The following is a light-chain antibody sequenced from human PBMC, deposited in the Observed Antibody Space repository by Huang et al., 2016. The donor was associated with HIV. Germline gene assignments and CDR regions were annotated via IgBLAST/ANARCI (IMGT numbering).Light chain of an antibody. CDR2: ADS. Sequence: DIQMTQTPSSLSASAGDRVTITCRASQGIRNSLAWYQQRPGKAPKLLLDADSRLDDGVPSRCSGSGSGTEFTLTISSLEPEDFATYYCQHYYFDPPHSFGQGTKLEIK. V-gene: IGKV1-NL1*01. J-gene: IGKJ2*03. CDR3: QHYYFDPPHS. CDR1: QGIRNS.